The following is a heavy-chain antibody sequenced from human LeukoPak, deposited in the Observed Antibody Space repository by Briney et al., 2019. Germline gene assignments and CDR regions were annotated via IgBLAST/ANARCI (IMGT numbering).Heavy chain of an antibody. V-gene: IGHV4-59*01. Sequence: SETLSLTCTVSGGSISSYYWSWIRQPPGKGREWIGYIYYSGSTNYNPSLKSRVTISVDTSKNQFSLKLSSVTAADTAVYYCARGGVAAAGTSDYWGQGTLVTVSS. D-gene: IGHD6-13*01. J-gene: IGHJ4*02. CDR2: IYYSGST. CDR1: GGSISSYY. CDR3: ARGGVAAAGTSDY.